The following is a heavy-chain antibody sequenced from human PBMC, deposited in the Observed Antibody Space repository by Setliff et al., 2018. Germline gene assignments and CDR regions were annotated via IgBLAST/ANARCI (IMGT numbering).Heavy chain of an antibody. CDR2: INEDGSEK. V-gene: IGHV3-7*03. Sequence: PGGSLRLSCAASGFTFSSYSVSWVRQAPGKGLEWVASINEDGSEKYYVDSVKGRFTISRDNAKNSLYLQMNSLRLEDTAVYYCVRGEMFSTSPRADWGQGTQVTVSS. CDR1: GFTFSSYS. CDR3: VRGEMFSTSPRAD. D-gene: IGHD2-2*01. J-gene: IGHJ4*02.